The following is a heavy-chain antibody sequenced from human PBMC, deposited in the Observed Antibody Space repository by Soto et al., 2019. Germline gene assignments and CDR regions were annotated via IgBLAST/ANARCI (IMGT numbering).Heavy chain of an antibody. D-gene: IGHD3-3*01. Sequence: EVQLLESGGGLVQPGGSLRLSCAASRFSFSSYAMNWVRQAPGKGLEWVSGISGSGLSTYYADSVKGRFTVSRDNSKNTLYLQLHILSGEDTAVYYCAKDVFAAPYYFDSWGQGMLVSVSS. CDR1: RFSFSSYA. CDR3: AKDVFAAPYYFDS. CDR2: ISGSGLST. J-gene: IGHJ4*02. V-gene: IGHV3-23*01.